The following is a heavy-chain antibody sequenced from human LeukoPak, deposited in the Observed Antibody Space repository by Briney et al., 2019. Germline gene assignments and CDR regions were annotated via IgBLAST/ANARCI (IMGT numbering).Heavy chain of an antibody. CDR3: ARVNWNDAFDI. J-gene: IGHJ3*02. V-gene: IGHV4-30-4*08. CDR2: IYCSGST. CDR1: GGSISSCDYY. D-gene: IGHD1-1*01. Sequence: SETLSLTCTVSGGSISSCDYYWSWIPPPPGKGLVWIGYIYCSGSTYYNPSLKSRVTISVDTSKNQFSLKLSSVTAADTAVYYCARVNWNDAFDIWGQGTMVTVSS.